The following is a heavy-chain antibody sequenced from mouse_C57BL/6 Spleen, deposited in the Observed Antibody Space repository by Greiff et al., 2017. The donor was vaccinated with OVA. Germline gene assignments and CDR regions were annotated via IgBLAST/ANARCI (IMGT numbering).Heavy chain of an antibody. CDR1: GYTFTSYW. Sequence: VKLQQPGAELVRPGSSVKLSCTASGYTFTSYWMHWVKQRPIQGLEWIGNIDPSDSETHYNQKFKDKATLTVDKSSSTAYMQLSSLTSEDSAVYYCARSVYFGAMDYWGQGTSVTVSS. CDR3: ARSVYFGAMDY. J-gene: IGHJ4*01. CDR2: IDPSDSET. D-gene: IGHD2-1*01. V-gene: IGHV1-52*01.